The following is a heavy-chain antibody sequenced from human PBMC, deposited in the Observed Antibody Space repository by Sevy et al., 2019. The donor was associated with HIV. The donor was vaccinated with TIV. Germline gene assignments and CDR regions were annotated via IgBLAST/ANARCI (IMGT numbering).Heavy chain of an antibody. CDR2: ISSRGSTI. CDR1: GFIFSDFY. V-gene: IGHV3-11*01. CDR3: ARDHVVVEPLANYGMDV. D-gene: IGHD2-2*01. Sequence: GGSLRLSCAASGFIFSDFYMSWVRQAPGKGLEWISYISSRGSTIYYADSVKGRFIISRDNAKNSLYLQMNSLTAEDTAVYYCARDHVVVEPLANYGMDVWGQGTRSPSP. J-gene: IGHJ6*02.